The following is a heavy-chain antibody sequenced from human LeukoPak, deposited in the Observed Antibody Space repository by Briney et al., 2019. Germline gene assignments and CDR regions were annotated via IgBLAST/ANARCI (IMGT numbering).Heavy chain of an antibody. D-gene: IGHD3-3*01. J-gene: IGHJ4*02. CDR1: GFTVSSNY. CDR3: ARMYYDFWSGYYLDY. Sequence: GGSLRLSCAASGFTVSSNYMSWVRQAPGKGLEWVSVIYSGGSTYYADSVKGQFTISRDNSKNTLYLQMNSLRAEDTAVYYCARMYYDFWSGYYLDYWGQGTLVTVSS. V-gene: IGHV3-53*01. CDR2: IYSGGST.